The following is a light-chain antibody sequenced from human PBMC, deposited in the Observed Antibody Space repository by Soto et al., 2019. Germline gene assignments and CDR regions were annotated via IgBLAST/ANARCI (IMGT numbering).Light chain of an antibody. Sequence: QSALTQPPSASGSPGQSVTISCTGTRSDVGGYNYVSLYQQHPGKAPKLMIYEVSKRPSGVPDRFSGSKSGNTASLTVSGLQAEDEADYYCSSYAGSNMVVFGGGTKLTVL. CDR3: SSYAGSNMVV. CDR2: EVS. J-gene: IGLJ2*01. CDR1: RSDVGGYNY. V-gene: IGLV2-8*01.